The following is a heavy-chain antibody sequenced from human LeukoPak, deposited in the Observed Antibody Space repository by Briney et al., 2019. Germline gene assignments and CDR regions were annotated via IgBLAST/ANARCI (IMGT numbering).Heavy chain of an antibody. CDR3: AKPGYGSGSYVSA. CDR2: IYYSGST. Sequence: SETLSLTCTVSGGSISSYYWSWIRQPPGKGLEWIGYIYYSGSTNYNPSLKSRVTISVDTSKNQFSLKLSSVTAADTAVYYCAKPGYGSGSYVSAWGQGTLVTVSS. J-gene: IGHJ4*02. D-gene: IGHD3-10*01. V-gene: IGHV4-59*01. CDR1: GGSISSYY.